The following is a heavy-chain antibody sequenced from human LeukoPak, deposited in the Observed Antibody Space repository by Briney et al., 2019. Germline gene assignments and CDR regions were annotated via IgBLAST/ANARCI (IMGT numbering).Heavy chain of an antibody. Sequence: SETLSLTCAVYGGSSSSYYWSWIRQPAGKGLEWIGRIYTSGSTNYNASLKSRVSMSVDTSKNQFSLKLSSVTAADTAVFYCARENSGSYREFDYWGQGTLVTVSS. V-gene: IGHV4-4*07. CDR1: GGSSSSYY. CDR3: ARENSGSYREFDY. D-gene: IGHD1-26*01. J-gene: IGHJ4*02. CDR2: IYTSGST.